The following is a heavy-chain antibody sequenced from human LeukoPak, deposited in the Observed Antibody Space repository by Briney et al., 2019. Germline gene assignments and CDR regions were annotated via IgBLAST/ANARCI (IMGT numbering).Heavy chain of an antibody. D-gene: IGHD2-15*01. J-gene: IGHJ4*02. CDR3: ARGRYCSGGSCSSLITFGPTNDY. V-gene: IGHV3-11*01. CDR1: GFTFSDYY. Sequence: GGSLRLSCAASGFTFSDYYMSWNRQAPGKGLEWVSYISSSGSTIYYADSVKGRFTISRDNAKNSLYLQMNSLRAEDTAVYYCARGRYCSGGSCSSLITFGPTNDYWGQGTLVTVSS. CDR2: ISSSGSTI.